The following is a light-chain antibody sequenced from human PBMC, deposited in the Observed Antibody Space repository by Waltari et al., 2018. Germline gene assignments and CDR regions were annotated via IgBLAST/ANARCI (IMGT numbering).Light chain of an antibody. CDR2: ENN. Sequence: QSVLTQPPSVSAAPGQKVTISCSGSSSNIGKDYVSWYQHLPGTAPKPLIYENNKRPSGFPDRSPGSKSGTSATLGITGLQTGDEADYYCAVWDTSLNPVFGGGTKLTVL. V-gene: IGLV1-51*02. J-gene: IGLJ2*01. CDR1: SSNIGKDY. CDR3: AVWDTSLNPV.